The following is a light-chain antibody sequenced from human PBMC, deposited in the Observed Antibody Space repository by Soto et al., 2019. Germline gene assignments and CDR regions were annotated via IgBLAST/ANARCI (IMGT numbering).Light chain of an antibody. CDR1: QSAGSN. CDR3: QQSNDWPLT. Sequence: EIVMTQSPVTLSVSPGERATLSCMASQSAGSNLAWYQQKPGQAPRLLIYGAYTRATGVTARFSGSGSGTDFTLTISSLQSEDFAVYYCQQSNDWPLTVGEGTQVDIK. J-gene: IGKJ4*01. CDR2: GAY. V-gene: IGKV3-15*01.